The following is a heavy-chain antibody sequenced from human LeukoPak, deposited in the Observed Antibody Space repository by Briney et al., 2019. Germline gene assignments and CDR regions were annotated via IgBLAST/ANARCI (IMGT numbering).Heavy chain of an antibody. CDR3: ARGGGLDV. V-gene: IGHV3-7*03. D-gene: IGHD3-16*01. CDR2: INHNGNVN. J-gene: IGHJ6*02. CDR1: GFTFSSYW. Sequence: GGSLRLSCAASGFTFSSYWMSWVRQAPGKGLEWVVSINHNGNVNYYVDSVKGRFTISRDNAKNSLYLQMSNLRAEDTAVYFCARGGGLDVWGQGAKVTVSS.